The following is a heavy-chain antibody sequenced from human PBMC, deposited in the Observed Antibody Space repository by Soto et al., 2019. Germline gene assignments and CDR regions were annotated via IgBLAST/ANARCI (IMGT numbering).Heavy chain of an antibody. CDR3: ARIVSSWKYYYYGMDV. Sequence: PSETLSLTCAVYGGSFSGYYWSWIRQPPGKGLEWIGEINHSGSTNCNPSLKSRVTISVDTSKNQFSLKLSSVTAADTAVYYCARIVSSWKYYYYGMDVWGQGTTVTVSS. J-gene: IGHJ6*02. CDR1: GGSFSGYY. V-gene: IGHV4-34*01. D-gene: IGHD6-13*01. CDR2: INHSGST.